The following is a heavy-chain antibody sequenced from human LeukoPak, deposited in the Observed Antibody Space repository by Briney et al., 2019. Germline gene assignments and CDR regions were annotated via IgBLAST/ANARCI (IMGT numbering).Heavy chain of an antibody. J-gene: IGHJ6*03. CDR2: IYPGDSDT. Sequence: VESLKISCKGSGYIFTTYWIVWVLQLPGKGLEWMGIIYPGDSDTRYSPSFQSQVTISADRYISTAYLEWSRLKASDNAMYYCARGFYGGYYYYYYMDVWGKGTTVTVSS. D-gene: IGHD4/OR15-4a*01. CDR1: GYIFTTYW. V-gene: IGHV5-51*01. CDR3: ARGFYGGYYYYYYMDV.